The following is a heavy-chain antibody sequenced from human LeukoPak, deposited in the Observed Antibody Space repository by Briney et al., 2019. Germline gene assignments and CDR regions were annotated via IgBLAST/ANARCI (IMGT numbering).Heavy chain of an antibody. CDR2: INPNSGGT. V-gene: IGHV1-2*02. CDR3: ARGDVYGDPDDY. D-gene: IGHD4-17*01. Sequence: ASVKVSCKASGYTFTGYYMHWVRQAPGQGLEWMGWINPNSGGTNYAQKFQGRVTMTRNTSISTAYMELSSLRSEDTAVYYCARGDVYGDPDDYWGQGTLVTVSS. J-gene: IGHJ4*02. CDR1: GYTFTGYY.